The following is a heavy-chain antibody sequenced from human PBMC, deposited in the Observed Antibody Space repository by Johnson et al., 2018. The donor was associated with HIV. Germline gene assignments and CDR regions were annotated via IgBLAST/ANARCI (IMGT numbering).Heavy chain of an antibody. CDR1: GFTFSNYG. J-gene: IGHJ3*02. D-gene: IGHD6-13*01. CDR2: IWYDGSNK. Sequence: VQLVESGGGVVQSGRSLRLSCAASGFTFSNYGMHWVRQAPGKGLEWVAVIWYDGSNKYYADSVKGRFTISRDNSKNTLYLQMNSLRAEDTAVYYCAKDGAAAGTVGADAFDIWGQGTMVTVSS. V-gene: IGHV3-33*06. CDR3: AKDGAAAGTVGADAFDI.